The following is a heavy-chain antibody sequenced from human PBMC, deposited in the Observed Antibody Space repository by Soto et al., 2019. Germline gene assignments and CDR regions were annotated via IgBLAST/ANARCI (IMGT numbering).Heavy chain of an antibody. V-gene: IGHV1-69*13. D-gene: IGHD4-17*01. J-gene: IGHJ6*02. Sequence: ASVKVSCKASGGTFSSYAISWVRQAPGQGLEWMGGIIPIFGTANYAQKFQGRVTITADESTSTAYMELSSLRSEDTAVYYCARGDYGGNFGFDYYYYGMDVWGQGTTVTVSS. CDR3: ARGDYGGNFGFDYYYYGMDV. CDR1: GGTFSSYA. CDR2: IIPIFGTA.